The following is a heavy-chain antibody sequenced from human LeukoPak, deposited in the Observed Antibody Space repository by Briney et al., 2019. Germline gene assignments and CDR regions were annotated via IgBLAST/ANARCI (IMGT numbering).Heavy chain of an antibody. D-gene: IGHD1-1*01. CDR1: GFTFSSNW. V-gene: IGHV3-74*01. Sequence: QPGGSLRLSCAASGFTFSSNWMHWVRQVPGKGLVWVSRINSDGSSTSYADSVKGRFTISRDNAKSTLYLQMNSLRAEDTAVYYCARGGYLSNHWGQGTLVTVSS. J-gene: IGHJ5*02. CDR3: ARGGYLSNH. CDR2: INSDGSST.